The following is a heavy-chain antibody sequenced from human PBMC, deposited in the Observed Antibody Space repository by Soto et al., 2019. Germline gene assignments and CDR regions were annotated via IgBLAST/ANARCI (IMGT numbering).Heavy chain of an antibody. J-gene: IGHJ6*02. V-gene: IGHV4-34*01. CDR3: ARAYYYYYYGMDV. CDR1: GGSFSGYY. Sequence: SETLSLTCAVYGGSFSGYYWSWIRQPPGKGLEWIGEINHSGSTNYNPSLKSRVTISVDTSKNQFSLKLSSVTAADTAVYYCARAYYYYYYGMDVWGQGTAVTVSS. CDR2: INHSGST.